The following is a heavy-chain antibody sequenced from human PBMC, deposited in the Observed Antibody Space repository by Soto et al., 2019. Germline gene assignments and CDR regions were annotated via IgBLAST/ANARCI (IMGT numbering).Heavy chain of an antibody. J-gene: IGHJ4*02. CDR2: IYYSGST. Sequence: QLQLQESGPGLVKPSETLSLTCTVSGGSISSSSYYWGWIRQPPGKGLEWIGSIYYSGSTYYNPSLKSRVTISVDTSKTQFSLKLSSVTAADTAVYYCARPGHSGSYYYDFDYWGQGTLVTVSS. CDR3: ARPGHSGSYYYDFDY. D-gene: IGHD1-26*01. CDR1: GGSISSSSYY. V-gene: IGHV4-39*01.